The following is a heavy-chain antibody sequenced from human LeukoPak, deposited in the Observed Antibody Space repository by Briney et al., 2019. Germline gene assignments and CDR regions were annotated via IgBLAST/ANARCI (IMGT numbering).Heavy chain of an antibody. J-gene: IGHJ5*02. CDR2: INHSGST. Sequence: SETLSLTCAVYGESFRGYYWNWIRQPPGKGLEWIGEINHSGSTNYNPSLKSRVTISVDTSKNQFSLTLSSVTAADTAVYYCARDSSGDGYSSGYHWGQGTLVTVSS. CDR3: ARDSSGDGYSSGYH. V-gene: IGHV4-34*01. CDR1: GESFRGYY. D-gene: IGHD6-25*01.